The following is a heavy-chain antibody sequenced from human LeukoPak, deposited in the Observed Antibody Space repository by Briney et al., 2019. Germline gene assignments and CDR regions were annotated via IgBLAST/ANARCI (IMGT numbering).Heavy chain of an antibody. V-gene: IGHV4-38-2*02. D-gene: IGHD2-15*01. CDR1: GYSISSGYY. J-gene: IGHJ6*03. CDR3: ARGYCSGGSCRTNYYMDV. CDR2: IYYSGST. Sequence: SETLSLTCTVSGYSISSGYYWAWIRQPPGKGLEWIGYIYYSGSTYYNPSLKSRVTISVDTSKNQFSLKLSSVTAADTAVYYCARGYCSGGSCRTNYYMDVWGKGTTVTVSS.